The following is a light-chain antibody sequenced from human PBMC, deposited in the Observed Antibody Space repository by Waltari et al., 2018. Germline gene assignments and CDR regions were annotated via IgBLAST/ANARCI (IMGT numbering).Light chain of an antibody. CDR1: QSVLYSSNNENC. V-gene: IGKV4-1*01. CDR3: QQYYSTPPT. Sequence: IVMTQTTDTLAVSLGERAPIHRKSSQSVLYSSNNENCLAWYQQKPGQPPKLLIYWTSTRESGVADRFSGSGSGTDFTLTISSLQAEDVATYYCQQYYSTPPTFGQGTRLEIK. J-gene: IGKJ2*01. CDR2: WTS.